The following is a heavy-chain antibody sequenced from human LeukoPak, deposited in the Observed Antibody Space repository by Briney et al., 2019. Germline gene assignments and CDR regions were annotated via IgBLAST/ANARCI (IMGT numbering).Heavy chain of an antibody. CDR2: IIPIFGTQ. V-gene: IGHV1-69*13. Sequence: SVKVSCKASGGTFNSYAISWVRQAPGQGLEGMGGIIPIFGTQKYAQKFQGRVTITADESTSTACMELSSLTSEDTAVYYCARDNKWELFALDYWGQGTLVTVSS. D-gene: IGHD1-26*01. CDR3: ARDNKWELFALDY. CDR1: GGTFNSYA. J-gene: IGHJ4*02.